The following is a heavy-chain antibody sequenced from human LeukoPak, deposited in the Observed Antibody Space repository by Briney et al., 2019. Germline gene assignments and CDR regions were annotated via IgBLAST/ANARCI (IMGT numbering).Heavy chain of an antibody. CDR2: IHPNGGGT. Sequence: ASVKVSCKASGYTFTGYYMHWVRQAPGQGLEWMGWIHPNGGGTNYAQKFQGRVTITRDTSISTSYMELSRLRCDDTAVYYCARDTSSGYYYYMDVWGQGTTVTVSS. V-gene: IGHV1-2*02. CDR1: GYTFTGYY. J-gene: IGHJ6*03. CDR3: ARDTSSGYYYYMDV. D-gene: IGHD1-1*01.